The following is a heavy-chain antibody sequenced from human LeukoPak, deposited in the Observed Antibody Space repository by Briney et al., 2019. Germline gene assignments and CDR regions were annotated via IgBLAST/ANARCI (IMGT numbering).Heavy chain of an antibody. V-gene: IGHV1-46*01. D-gene: IGHD3-22*01. CDR3: ARVKPNDYDSSAYGTFDI. CDR1: GYTFTSYY. Sequence: ASVKVSCKGSGYTFTSYYMHWVRQAPGQGLEWMGIINPSGGSTSYAQKFQGRVTMTRDTSTSTVYMELSSLRSEDTAVYYCARVKPNDYDSSAYGTFDIGGQGTMVTVSS. J-gene: IGHJ3*02. CDR2: INPSGGST.